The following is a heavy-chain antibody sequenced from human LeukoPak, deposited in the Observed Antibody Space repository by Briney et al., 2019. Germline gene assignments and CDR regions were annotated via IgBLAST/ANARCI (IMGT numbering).Heavy chain of an antibody. J-gene: IGHJ4*02. V-gene: IGHV1-8*01. D-gene: IGHD6-13*01. CDR1: GYTLTSYD. CDR2: MNPSSGKT. CDR3: ARDPGSSKEI. Sequence: ASVKVSCKASGYTLTSYDINWVRQATGQGLEWMGWMNPSSGKTGYAQKFQGRISMTRNTSISTAYMELSSLRSEDTAVYYCARDPGSSKEIWGQGTLVTVSS.